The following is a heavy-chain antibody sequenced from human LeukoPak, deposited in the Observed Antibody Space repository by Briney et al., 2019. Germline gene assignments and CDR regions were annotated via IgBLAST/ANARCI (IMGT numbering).Heavy chain of an antibody. CDR1: GGSFSGYY. CDR2: INHSGST. V-gene: IGHV4-34*01. CDR3: ARGGYYYDSSGYYYDSSAEFDP. D-gene: IGHD3-22*01. J-gene: IGHJ5*02. Sequence: SETLSLTCAVYGGSFSGYYWSWTRQPPGKGLEWIGEINHSGSTNYNPSLKSRVTISVDTSKNQFSLKLSSVTAADTAVYYCARGGYYYDSSGYYYDSSAEFDPWGQGTLVTVSS.